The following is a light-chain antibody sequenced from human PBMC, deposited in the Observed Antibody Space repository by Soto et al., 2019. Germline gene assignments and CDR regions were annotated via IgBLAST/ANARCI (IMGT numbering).Light chain of an antibody. J-gene: IGKJ5*01. CDR2: DAS. CDR1: QSVSSD. V-gene: IGKV3-11*01. CDR3: QHADSFPLIT. Sequence: EIVLTQSPDTLSLSPGDIATLSFRASQSVSSDLAWYQHKRGQAPRLLIHDASNRATGIPARFSGSGSGTDFTLTISSLEPEDFATYYCQHADSFPLITFGQGTRLEIK.